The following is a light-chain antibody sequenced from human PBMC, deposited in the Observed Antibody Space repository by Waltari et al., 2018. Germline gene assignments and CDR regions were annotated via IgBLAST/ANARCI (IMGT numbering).Light chain of an antibody. V-gene: IGLV3-10*01. J-gene: IGLJ3*02. CDR1: VLLQKH. CDR3: YSADSSGHDRV. CDR2: ENS. Sequence: YDLTQSPSVSVSPGQTARLTRSGDVLLQKHAYWYQQTSGQAPVLVIYENSRRPSGIPERFSGSSSGTTATLTIIGAQVGDEADYYCYSADSSGHDRVFGGGTKLTVL.